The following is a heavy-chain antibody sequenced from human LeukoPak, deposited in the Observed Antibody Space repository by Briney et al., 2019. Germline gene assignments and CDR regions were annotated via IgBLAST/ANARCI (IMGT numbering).Heavy chain of an antibody. V-gene: IGHV3-23*01. J-gene: IGHJ4*02. CDR3: AKKKGGGWSTISFDY. CDR2: ISGIGDTT. Sequence: GGSLRLSCAPSGFIFTTNAMNCVRQAPGKGLEWVSGISGIGDTTFYSDPVKGRFTFSRDNSENTRYLKMNSLRVEDWAVYYCAKKKGGGWSTISFDYWGQGILVTVSS. CDR1: GFIFTTNA. D-gene: IGHD6-19*01.